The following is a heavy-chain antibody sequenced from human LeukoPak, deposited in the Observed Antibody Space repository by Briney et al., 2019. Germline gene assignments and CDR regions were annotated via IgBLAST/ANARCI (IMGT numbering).Heavy chain of an antibody. Sequence: SETLSLTCSVSGGSISSYYWSWIRQPPGKGLEWIGYIHYSGSTNYNPSLKTRVTISVDTSKNQFSLKLTSVTAADTAVYYCGGSAYDILMDVWGKGTTVTVSS. D-gene: IGHD3-9*01. CDR1: GGSISSYY. CDR3: GGSAYDILMDV. V-gene: IGHV4-59*01. J-gene: IGHJ6*03. CDR2: IHYSGST.